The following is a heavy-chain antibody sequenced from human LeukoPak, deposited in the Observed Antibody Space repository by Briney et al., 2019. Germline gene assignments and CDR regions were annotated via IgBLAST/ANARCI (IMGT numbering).Heavy chain of an antibody. J-gene: IGHJ4*02. D-gene: IGHD4-17*01. CDR2: IYYSGST. CDR1: GGSISSYY. CDR3: ARALYGDYGLNFDY. V-gene: IGHV4-59*01. Sequence: SETLSLTCTVSGGSISSYYWSWIRQPPGKGLEWIGYIYYSGSTNYNPSLKSRVTISVDTTKNQFSLKLSSVTAADTAVYYCARALYGDYGLNFDYWGQGTLVTVSS.